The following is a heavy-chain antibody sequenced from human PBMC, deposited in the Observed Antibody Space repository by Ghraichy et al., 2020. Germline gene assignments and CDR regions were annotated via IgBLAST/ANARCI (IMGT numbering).Heavy chain of an antibody. Sequence: GGSLRLSCAASGFRFGSFGMHWVRQAPGKGLEWMAAIWDDGGHEYYADSVKGRFTISRDNSKNALYLEMNSLRVEDTAMYYCVKTEDSSGYKSYYFDYWGQGTLVTVSS. V-gene: IGHV3-33*06. CDR2: IWDDGGHE. CDR1: GFRFGSFG. CDR3: VKTEDSSGYKSYYFDY. J-gene: IGHJ4*02. D-gene: IGHD3-22*01.